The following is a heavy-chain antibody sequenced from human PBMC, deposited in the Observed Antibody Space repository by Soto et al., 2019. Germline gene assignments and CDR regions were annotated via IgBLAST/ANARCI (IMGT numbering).Heavy chain of an antibody. CDR1: GFTFSNYF. CDR3: AAYRTVDATRRLGS. D-gene: IGHD4-4*01. Sequence: PGGSLRLSCAASGFTFSNYFMKWVRQAPGKGLEWVANINQDGTEKNYVESVKGRFTISRDNAENSLYLQMDSLRVEDTAVYYCAAYRTVDATRRLGSWGQGTLVTVSS. J-gene: IGHJ4*02. CDR2: INQDGTEK. V-gene: IGHV3-7*03.